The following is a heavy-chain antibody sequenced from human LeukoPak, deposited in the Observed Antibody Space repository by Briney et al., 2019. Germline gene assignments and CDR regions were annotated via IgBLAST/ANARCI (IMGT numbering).Heavy chain of an antibody. Sequence: GASVKVSCKASGGTLSNYAISWVRQAPGQGLEWMGKIIPIFGMIHYSQRFQGRITITADKSTSTAYMELSSLRSEDTAVYYCARDGQLGRFFDYWGQGTLVTVSS. J-gene: IGHJ4*02. CDR1: GGTLSNYA. CDR3: ARDGQLGRFFDY. D-gene: IGHD6-6*01. CDR2: IIPIFGMI. V-gene: IGHV1-69*04.